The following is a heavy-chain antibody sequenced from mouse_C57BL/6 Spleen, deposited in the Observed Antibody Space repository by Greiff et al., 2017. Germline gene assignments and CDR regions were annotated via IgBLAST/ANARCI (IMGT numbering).Heavy chain of an antibody. CDR1: GYTFTNYW. CDR3: ARLSSLYFDY. CDR2: IYPGGGYT. V-gene: IGHV1-63*01. J-gene: IGHJ2*01. D-gene: IGHD6-2*01. Sequence: QVQLQQSGAELVRPGTSVKMSCKASGYTFTNYWIGWAKQRPGHGLEWIGDIYPGGGYTNYNEKFKGKATLTADKSSSTAYMQFSSLTSEDSAIYYCARLSSLYFDYCGERTTRTVSS.